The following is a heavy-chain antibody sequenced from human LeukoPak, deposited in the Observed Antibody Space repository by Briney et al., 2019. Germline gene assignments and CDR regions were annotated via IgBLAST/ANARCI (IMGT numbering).Heavy chain of an antibody. CDR2: IRGKAYGPAT. CDR3: IRLGAYWYFDL. D-gene: IGHD3-16*01. Sequence: GGSLRLSCATSVFTFGDYAMSWVRQAPGKGLEWVTFIRGKAYGPATEYAASVKGRFTISRDDSKSIAYLQMNSLKTEVTAVYYCIRLGAYWYFDLWGRGTLVTVSS. CDR1: VFTFGDYA. J-gene: IGHJ2*01. V-gene: IGHV3-49*04.